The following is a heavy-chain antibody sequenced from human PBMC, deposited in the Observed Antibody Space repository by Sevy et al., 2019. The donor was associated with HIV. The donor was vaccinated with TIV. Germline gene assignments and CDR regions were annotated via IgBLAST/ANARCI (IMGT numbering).Heavy chain of an antibody. Sequence: ASVKVSCKVSGYTLTEFAMHWVRQAPGKGHEWMGTFDPEDDETMYAQKFQGRLTLTEDTSTDTAYMELSSLRSEDTAVYYCATTKDYYETSGYPVDYWGQGTLVTVSS. CDR2: FDPEDDET. CDR3: ATTKDYYETSGYPVDY. CDR1: GYTLTEFA. D-gene: IGHD3-22*01. V-gene: IGHV1-24*01. J-gene: IGHJ4*02.